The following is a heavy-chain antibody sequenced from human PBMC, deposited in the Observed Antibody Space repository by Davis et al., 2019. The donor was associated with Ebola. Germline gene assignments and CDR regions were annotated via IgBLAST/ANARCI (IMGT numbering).Heavy chain of an antibody. J-gene: IGHJ4*02. Sequence: SETLSLTCAVSGGSFSGYYWSWIRQPPGKGLEWIGEINHSGSTNYNPSLKSRVTISVDTSKNQFSLKLSSVTAADTAVYYCARLPGAGGFDYWGQGTLVTVSS. CDR1: GGSFSGYY. CDR3: ARLPGAGGFDY. D-gene: IGHD3-10*01. V-gene: IGHV4-34*01. CDR2: INHSGST.